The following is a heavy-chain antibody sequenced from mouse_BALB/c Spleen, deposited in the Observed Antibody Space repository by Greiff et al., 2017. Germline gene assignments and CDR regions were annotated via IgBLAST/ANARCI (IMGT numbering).Heavy chain of an antibody. D-gene: IGHD2-2*01. V-gene: IGHV1-14*01. CDR3: ATYGYDEGPWFAY. CDR2: INPYNDGT. CDR1: GYTFTSYV. J-gene: IGHJ3*01. Sequence: EVQLQESGPELVKPGASVKMSCKASGYTFTSYVMHWVKQKPGQGLEWIGYINPYNDGTKYNEKFKGKATLTSDKSSSTAYMELRSLTSEDSAVYYCATYGYDEGPWFAYWGQGTLVTVSA.